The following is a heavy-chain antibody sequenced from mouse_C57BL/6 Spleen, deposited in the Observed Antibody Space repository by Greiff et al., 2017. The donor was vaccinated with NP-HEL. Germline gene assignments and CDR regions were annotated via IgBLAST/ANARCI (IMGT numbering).Heavy chain of an antibody. CDR3: ARNSNYYGSSYWFAY. D-gene: IGHD1-1*01. Sequence: QVQLKQSGPGLVQPSQSLSITCTVSGFSLTSYGVHWVRQSPGKGLEWLGVIWSGGSTDYNAAFISRLSISKDNSKSQVFFKMNSLQADDTAIYYCARNSNYYGSSYWFAYWGQGTLVTVAA. J-gene: IGHJ3*01. CDR1: GFSLTSYG. CDR2: IWSGGST. V-gene: IGHV2-2*01.